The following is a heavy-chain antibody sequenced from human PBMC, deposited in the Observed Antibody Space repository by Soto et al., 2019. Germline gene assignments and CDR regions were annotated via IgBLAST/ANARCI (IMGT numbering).Heavy chain of an antibody. Sequence: QVQLVQSGAEEKKPGASVKVSCKASGYTFTSYAMHWVRQAPGQRLEWMGGINAGNGNTKYSQKFQGRVTITRDTSASTAYMELSSLRSEDTAVYYCARSSVVVTALDYWGQGTLVTVSS. CDR3: ARSSVVVTALDY. V-gene: IGHV1-3*05. J-gene: IGHJ4*02. CDR2: INAGNGNT. CDR1: GYTFTSYA. D-gene: IGHD2-21*02.